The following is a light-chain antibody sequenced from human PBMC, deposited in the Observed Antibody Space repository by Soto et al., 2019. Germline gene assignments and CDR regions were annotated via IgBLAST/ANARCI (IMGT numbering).Light chain of an antibody. CDR3: QSYDSSPSTYVV. CDR1: SSNIGAGYD. V-gene: IGLV1-40*01. CDR2: GNS. J-gene: IGLJ2*01. Sequence: QSVLTQPPSVSGAPGQRVTISCTGSSSNIGAGYDVHWYQQLPGTAPKLLIYGNSNRPSGVPDRFSGSKSGTSASLAITGHQAEDEADYYCQSYDSSPSTYVVFGGGTKLTVL.